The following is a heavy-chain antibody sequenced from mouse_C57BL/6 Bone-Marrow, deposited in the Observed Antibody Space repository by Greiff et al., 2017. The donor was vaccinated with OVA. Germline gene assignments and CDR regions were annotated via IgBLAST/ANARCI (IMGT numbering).Heavy chain of an antibody. J-gene: IGHJ3*01. D-gene: IGHD1-1*01. V-gene: IGHV3-6*01. CDR1: GYSITSGYY. CDR3: ARDPDTTVVD. Sequence: ESGPGLVKPSQSLSLTCSVTGYSITSGYYWNWIRQFPGNKLEWMGYISYDGSNNYNPSLKNRISITRDTSKNQFFLKLNSVTTEDTATYYCARDPDTTVVDWGQGTLVTVSA. CDR2: ISYDGSN.